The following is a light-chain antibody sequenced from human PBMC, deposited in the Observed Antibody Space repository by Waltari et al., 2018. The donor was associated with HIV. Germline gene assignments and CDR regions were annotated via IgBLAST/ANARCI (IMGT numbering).Light chain of an antibody. J-gene: IGLJ2*01. CDR2: GNN. V-gene: IGLV1-40*01. Sequence: QSVLTQSPSVSGAPGQRVTINCTGSTSNIGAGHDVHWSQHFPGTAPKLLIYGNNNRPSGVPERFSGSKSDTSASLVITGLQAGDDADYYCQSYDSTLSGSIFGGGTKLSVL. CDR1: TSNIGAGHD. CDR3: QSYDSTLSGSI.